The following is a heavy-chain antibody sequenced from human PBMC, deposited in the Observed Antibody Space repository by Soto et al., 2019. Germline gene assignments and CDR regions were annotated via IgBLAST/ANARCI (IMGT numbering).Heavy chain of an antibody. D-gene: IGHD1-26*01. CDR3: ARAIKRWEVNYYFDY. Sequence: QVVLLQSGAEVMERGSSVRVSCKVSGSTFNNFAFSWVRQAPGHGPEWMGGIVVISNTADYSQRFQDRVTITADTSTNTLYMELGSLTFEDTAVYYCARAIKRWEVNYYFDYWGQGTLATVSS. CDR1: GSTFNNFA. V-gene: IGHV1-69*06. J-gene: IGHJ4*02. CDR2: IVVISNTA.